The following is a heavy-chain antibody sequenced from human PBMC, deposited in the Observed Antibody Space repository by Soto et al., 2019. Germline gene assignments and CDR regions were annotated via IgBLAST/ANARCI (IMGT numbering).Heavy chain of an antibody. D-gene: IGHD7-27*01. J-gene: IGHJ6*03. CDR3: AREVTGDYYYYYMDV. Sequence: SETLSLTCTVSGGSISSYYWSWIRQPPGKGLEWIGYIYYSGSTNYNPSLKSRVTISVDTSKNQFSLRLSSVTAADTAVYYCAREVTGDYYYYYMDVWGKGTTVTVSS. CDR2: IYYSGST. CDR1: GGSISSYY. V-gene: IGHV4-59*01.